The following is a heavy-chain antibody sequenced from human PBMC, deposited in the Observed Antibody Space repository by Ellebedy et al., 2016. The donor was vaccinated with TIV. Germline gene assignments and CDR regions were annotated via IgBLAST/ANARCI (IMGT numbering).Heavy chain of an antibody. D-gene: IGHD3-10*01. CDR2: IYPVDSDT. CDR1: GYSFPPYW. J-gene: IGHJ6*02. CDR3: AKHGHDKAGSGIERYFYDDMDV. V-gene: IGHV5-51*01. Sequence: PGGSLRLSCKGSGYSFPPYWIGCVRQMPGKGLEWMGIIYPVDSDTRYSPSFQDQVTISAEKSISTAYLQWSSLKAADTAMYYCAKHGHDKAGSGIERYFYDDMDVWGQGTTVTVSS.